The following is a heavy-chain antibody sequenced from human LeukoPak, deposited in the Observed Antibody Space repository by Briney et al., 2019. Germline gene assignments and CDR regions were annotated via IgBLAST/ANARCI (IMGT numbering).Heavy chain of an antibody. CDR1: GFTFSSYS. Sequence: PGGSLRLSCAASGFTFSSYSMNWVRQAPGKGLEWVSFISSASSYIYYADSMKGRFTISRDNAKNSLYLQMNSLRAEDTAVYYCVREMGGYPFDHWGQGTLVTVSS. V-gene: IGHV3-21*01. J-gene: IGHJ4*02. D-gene: IGHD5-12*01. CDR2: ISSASSYI. CDR3: VREMGGYPFDH.